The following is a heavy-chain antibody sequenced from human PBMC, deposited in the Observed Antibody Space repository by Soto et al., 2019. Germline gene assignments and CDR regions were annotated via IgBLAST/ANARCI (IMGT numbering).Heavy chain of an antibody. CDR2: INPSGGST. CDR1: GYTFTSYY. J-gene: IGHJ6*01. D-gene: IGHD3-10*01. V-gene: IGHV1-46*01. CDR3: ARWSITMVRGVSYGKEV. Sequence: GASVKVSCKASGYTFTSYYMHWVRQAPGQGLEWMGIINPSGGSTSYAQKFQGRVTMTRDTSTSTVYMELSSLRSEDTAVYYCARWSITMVRGVSYGKEVWGQGTTVSVSS.